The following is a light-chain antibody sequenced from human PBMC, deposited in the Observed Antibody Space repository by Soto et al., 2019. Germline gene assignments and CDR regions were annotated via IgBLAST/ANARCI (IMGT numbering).Light chain of an antibody. CDR3: QQSYSTPLT. J-gene: IGKJ4*01. V-gene: IGKV1-39*01. CDR2: AAS. CDR1: QSISSY. Sequence: DIQMTQSPSSLSASVGDRVTITCRASQSISSYLNWYQQKPGKAPKLLIYAASSLQSGVPSRFSGSGSGTDVTLTISSLQPEDFATYYCQQSYSTPLTCGGGTKVEIK.